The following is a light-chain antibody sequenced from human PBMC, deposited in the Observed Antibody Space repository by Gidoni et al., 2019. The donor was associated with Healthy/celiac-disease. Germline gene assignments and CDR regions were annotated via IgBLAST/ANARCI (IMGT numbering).Light chain of an antibody. CDR1: QSVSSSY. V-gene: IGKV3-20*01. Sequence: EIVLTQSPGTLSLSPGERATLSCRASQSVSSSYLAWYQQKPGQAPRLLIYGASSRATGIPDRFSGSGSGTDFTLTISRLEPEDFAVYYCQQYGSSPRFXGXTKVXIK. CDR2: GAS. CDR3: QQYGSSPR. J-gene: IGKJ4*01.